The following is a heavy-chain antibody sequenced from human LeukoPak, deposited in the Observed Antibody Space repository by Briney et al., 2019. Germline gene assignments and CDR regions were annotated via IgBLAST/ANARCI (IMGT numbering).Heavy chain of an antibody. CDR3: ARMSYGGRAGYFDY. D-gene: IGHD4-23*01. Sequence: SQTLSLTCTVSGGSISSGSYYWSWIRQPAGKGLEWIGRIYTSGSTNYNPSLKSRVTISVDTSKNQFSLKLSSVTAADTAVYYCARMSYGGRAGYFDYWGQGTLVTVSS. J-gene: IGHJ4*02. CDR1: GGSISSGSYY. V-gene: IGHV4-61*02. CDR2: IYTSGST.